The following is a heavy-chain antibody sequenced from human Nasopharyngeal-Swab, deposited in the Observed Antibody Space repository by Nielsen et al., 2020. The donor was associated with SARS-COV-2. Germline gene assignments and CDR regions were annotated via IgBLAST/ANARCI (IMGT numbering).Heavy chain of an antibody. J-gene: IGHJ6*02. D-gene: IGHD5/OR15-5a*01. CDR3: ARMVYDKYSLYGIDV. CDR1: GFSLSNGRMG. CDR2: IFSNGEE. Sequence: SGPTLVTPTETLTLTCDVFGFSLSNGRMGVSWIRQPPGKAPEGLAHIFSNGEESYRTSLKSRLTISRDTSKGQVVLRMTNMDPVDTGTYYCARMVYDKYSLYGIDVWGPGTTVTVSS. V-gene: IGHV2-26*01.